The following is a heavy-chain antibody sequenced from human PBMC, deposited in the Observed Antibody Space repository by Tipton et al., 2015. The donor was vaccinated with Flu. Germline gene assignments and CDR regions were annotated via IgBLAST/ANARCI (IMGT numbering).Heavy chain of an antibody. D-gene: IGHD5-12*01. CDR1: GDSISSDKW. CDR2: IYHSGSI. V-gene: IGHV4-4*02. J-gene: IGHJ5*02. Sequence: TLSLTCAVFGDSISSDKWWSWVRQPPGKGLEWIGQIYHSGSINYNPSLRSRVAISVDESQNQFSLALASVTAADTAVYYCASLTSGDGEDWFDPWGQGTLVTVSS. CDR3: ASLTSGDGEDWFDP.